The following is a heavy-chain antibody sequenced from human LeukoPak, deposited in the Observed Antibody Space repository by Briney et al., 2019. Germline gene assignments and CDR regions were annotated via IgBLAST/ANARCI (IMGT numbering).Heavy chain of an antibody. Sequence: SPSETLSLTCTISGYSVSSNYYWGWIRQPPGKGLEWIASIYHRGTTYYNPSLKSRVTISVDTSKNQFSLKLSSVTAADTAVYYCARASYSYDISGWVPFDYWGQGTLVTVSS. J-gene: IGHJ4*02. CDR1: GYSVSSNYY. D-gene: IGHD3-22*01. CDR2: IYHRGTT. CDR3: ARASYSYDISGWVPFDY. V-gene: IGHV4-38-2*02.